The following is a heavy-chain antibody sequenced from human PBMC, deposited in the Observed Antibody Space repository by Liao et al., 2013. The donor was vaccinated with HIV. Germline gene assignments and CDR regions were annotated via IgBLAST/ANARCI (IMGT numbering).Heavy chain of an antibody. J-gene: IGHJ4*02. Sequence: LQQRDTGLLKPSETLSLTCAIYGGSFGDYFWAWIRQPPGKGLEWIGEVSRGGSATYNPSLRSRLTISSDTSTTQFSLQLTSVTAADTAIYFCARGIVWFGEPTFDSWGQGILVTVSS. CDR2: VSRGGSA. CDR1: GGSFGDYF. D-gene: IGHD3-10*01. CDR3: ARGIVWFGEPTFDS. V-gene: IGHV4-34*01.